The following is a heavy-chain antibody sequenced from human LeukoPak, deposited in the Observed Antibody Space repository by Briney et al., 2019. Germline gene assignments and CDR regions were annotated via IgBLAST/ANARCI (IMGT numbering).Heavy chain of an antibody. J-gene: IGHJ6*03. CDR3: TRVVDDFWSGYLGTGYMDV. CDR2: ISNGSSYI. D-gene: IGHD3-3*01. Sequence: GGSLRLSCAASGFTFSSYSMNWVRQAPGKGLEWVSSISNGSSYIYYAGSVKGRFTISRDNAKNSLYLQMNSLRAEDTAVYYCTRVVDDFWSGYLGTGYMDVWGKGTTVTVSS. CDR1: GFTFSSYS. V-gene: IGHV3-21*01.